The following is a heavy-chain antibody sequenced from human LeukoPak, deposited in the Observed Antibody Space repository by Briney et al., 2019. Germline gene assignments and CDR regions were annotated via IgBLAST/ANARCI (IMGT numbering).Heavy chain of an antibody. Sequence: GGSLRLSCAASGFTFSSYSMNWVRQAPGKGLEWVSAISGSGGHTFYADSVKGRFTISRDNSKNTLYLQMNSLRAEDTAVYYCASAFWSGYYIGLESVDYWGQGTLVTVSS. J-gene: IGHJ4*02. CDR3: ASAFWSGYYIGLESVDY. V-gene: IGHV3-23*01. CDR1: GFTFSSYS. D-gene: IGHD3-3*01. CDR2: ISGSGGHT.